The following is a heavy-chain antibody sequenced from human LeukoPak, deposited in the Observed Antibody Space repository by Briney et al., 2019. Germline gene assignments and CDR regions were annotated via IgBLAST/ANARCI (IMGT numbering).Heavy chain of an antibody. J-gene: IGHJ4*02. CDR1: GFTFSSYW. CDR3: ASSFMYSSGWDEGY. Sequence: GGSLRLSCAASGFTFSSYWMSWVRQAPGKGLEWVSSISSSSSYIYYADSVKGRFTISRDNAKNSLYLQMNSLRAEDTAVYYCASSFMYSSGWDEGYWGQGTLVTVSS. CDR2: ISSSSSYI. V-gene: IGHV3-21*01. D-gene: IGHD6-19*01.